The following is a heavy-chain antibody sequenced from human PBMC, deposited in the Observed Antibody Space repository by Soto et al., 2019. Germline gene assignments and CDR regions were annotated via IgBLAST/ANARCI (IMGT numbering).Heavy chain of an antibody. J-gene: IGHJ4*02. V-gene: IGHV3-23*01. CDR1: GFSFSSYA. CDR3: ARGSIDYSASVDK. Sequence: EVQLLESGGGLVQPGGSLRLSCVASGFSFSSYAMVWVRQAPGKGLEWVSVISARGGSSYFADTVKGRFTISRDNSKNLLSLEMISLRAEDTSIYFCARGSIDYSASVDKWCQGSVVLVSS. D-gene: IGHD1-26*01. CDR2: ISARGGSS.